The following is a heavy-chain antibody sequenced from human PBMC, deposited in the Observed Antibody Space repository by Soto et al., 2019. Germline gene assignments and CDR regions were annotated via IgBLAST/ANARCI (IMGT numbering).Heavy chain of an antibody. J-gene: IGHJ6*03. Sequence: PSETLSLTCTVSGGSIGSGGYYWSWIRQHPGKGLEWIGYIYYSGSTYYNPSLKRRVTISVDTSKNQFSLKLSSVTAADTAVYYCARIPRSSSPQLNYYYYMDVWGKGTTVTVSS. D-gene: IGHD6-6*01. CDR3: ARIPRSSSPQLNYYYYMDV. V-gene: IGHV4-31*03. CDR2: IYYSGST. CDR1: GGSIGSGGYY.